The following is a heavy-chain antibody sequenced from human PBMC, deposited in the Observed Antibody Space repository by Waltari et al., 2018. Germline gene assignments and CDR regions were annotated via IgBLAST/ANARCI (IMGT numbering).Heavy chain of an antibody. CDR2: IDPSDSYT. J-gene: IGHJ6*03. D-gene: IGHD1-7*01. CDR3: ARTRTRDYYYMDV. CDR1: GYSFTTYW. V-gene: IGHV5-10-1*01. Sequence: EVQLVQSGAEVKKPGESLRISCTGSGYSFTTYWITWVRRMPGKGLDRMGRIDPSDSYTNYSPSFQGHVTISADKSISTAYLQWSSLKASDTAMYYCARTRTRDYYYMDVWGKGTTVTVSS.